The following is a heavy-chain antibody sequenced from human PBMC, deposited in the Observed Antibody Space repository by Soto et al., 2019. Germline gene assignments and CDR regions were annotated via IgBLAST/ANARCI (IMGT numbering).Heavy chain of an antibody. Sequence: ASVKVSCKASGYTFTSYAMHWVRQAPGQRLEWMGWINAGNGNTKYSQKFQGRVTITRDTSASTAYMELSGLRSEDTAVYYCARSSVRFLEWLLYEDWFDPWGQGTLVTVSS. D-gene: IGHD3-3*01. CDR3: ARSSVRFLEWLLYEDWFDP. J-gene: IGHJ5*02. CDR1: GYTFTSYA. V-gene: IGHV1-3*01. CDR2: INAGNGNT.